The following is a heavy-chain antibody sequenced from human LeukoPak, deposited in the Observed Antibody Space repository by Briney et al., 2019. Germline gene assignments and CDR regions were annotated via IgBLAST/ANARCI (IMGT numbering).Heavy chain of an antibody. CDR3: AKPLLVGATRPDAFDI. D-gene: IGHD1-26*01. CDR2: IGTAGDT. Sequence: GGSLRLSCATSGFTFSSYAMHWVRQATGKGLEWVSAIGTAGDTFYPGSVKGRFTISRENAKNSLSLQMNSLRAEDTAVYYCAKPLLVGATRPDAFDIWGQGTMVTVSS. V-gene: IGHV3-13*01. CDR1: GFTFSSYA. J-gene: IGHJ3*02.